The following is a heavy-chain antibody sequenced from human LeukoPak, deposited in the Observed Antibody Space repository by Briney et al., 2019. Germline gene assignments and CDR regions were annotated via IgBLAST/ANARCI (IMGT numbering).Heavy chain of an antibody. CDR3: AREELGYCSSTSCPHFDY. CDR2: IYTSGST. D-gene: IGHD2-2*01. Sequence: SETLSLTCTVSGGSISSYYWSWIRQPARKGLEWIGRIYTSGSTNYNPSLKSRVTISVDKSKNQFSLKLSSVTAADTAVYYCAREELGYCSSTSCPHFDYWGQGTLVTVSS. CDR1: GGSISSYY. V-gene: IGHV4-4*07. J-gene: IGHJ4*02.